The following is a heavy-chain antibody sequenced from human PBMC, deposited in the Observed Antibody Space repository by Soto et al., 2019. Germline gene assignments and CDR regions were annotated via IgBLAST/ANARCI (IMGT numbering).Heavy chain of an antibody. CDR1: GFTFSSYA. CDR2: ISYDGSNK. V-gene: IGHV3-30*04. J-gene: IGHJ4*02. CDR3: ARLPIRGSYGYTLDH. Sequence: GGSLRLSCAASGFTFSSYAMHWVRQAPGKGLEWVAVISYDGSNKYYADSVKGRFTISRDNSKNTLYLQMNSLRAEDTAVYYCARLPIRGSYGYTLDHWGQGTLVTVSS. D-gene: IGHD5-18*01.